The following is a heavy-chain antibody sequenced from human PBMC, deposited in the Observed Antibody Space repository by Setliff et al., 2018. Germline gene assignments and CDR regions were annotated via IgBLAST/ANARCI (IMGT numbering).Heavy chain of an antibody. CDR1: GDSISRSTYY. D-gene: IGHD3-22*01. J-gene: IGHJ4*02. CDR3: ARRDSTGYYGYSFDF. V-gene: IGHV4-39*01. CDR2: VDHSGNT. Sequence: SETLSLTCTVSGDSISRSTYYWGWIRQSPGKGLDWIGTVDHSGNTFYNPSLKSRVTISVAPSKNQVSLKLTSVSAADTAVYYCARRDSTGYYGYSFDFWGQGTLVTVS.